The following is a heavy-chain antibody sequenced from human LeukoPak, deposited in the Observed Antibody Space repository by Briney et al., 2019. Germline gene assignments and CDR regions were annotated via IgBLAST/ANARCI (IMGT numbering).Heavy chain of an antibody. D-gene: IGHD3-10*01. J-gene: IGHJ6*03. CDR1: GDSISSYY. V-gene: IGHV4-59*01. CDR3: ARVDSGSYSPFYYYYYMDV. CDR2: IYYSGST. Sequence: SETLSLTCTVSGDSISSYYCSWIRQPPGKGLEWIGYIYYSGSTNYNPSLKSRVTISVDTSKNQFSLKLSSVTAADTAVYYCARVDSGSYSPFYYYYYMDVWGKGTTVTVSS.